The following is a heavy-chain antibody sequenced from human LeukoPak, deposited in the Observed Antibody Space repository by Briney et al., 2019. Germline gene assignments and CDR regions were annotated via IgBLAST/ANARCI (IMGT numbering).Heavy chain of an antibody. Sequence: SGTLSLTCTVSGGSVSSGSYYWSWIRQPPGKGLEWIGYIYYSGSTNYNPSLKSRVTISVDTSKNQFSLKLSSVTAADTAVYYCARGNYYDSSGPIDYWGQGTLVTVSS. D-gene: IGHD3-22*01. V-gene: IGHV4-61*01. CDR1: GGSVSSGSYY. CDR2: IYYSGST. CDR3: ARGNYYDSSGPIDY. J-gene: IGHJ4*02.